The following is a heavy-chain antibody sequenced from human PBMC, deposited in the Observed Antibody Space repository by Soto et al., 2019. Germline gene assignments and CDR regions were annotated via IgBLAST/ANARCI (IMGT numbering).Heavy chain of an antibody. CDR3: AAIPTYYYDSRAS. D-gene: IGHD3-22*01. V-gene: IGHV1-58*01. J-gene: IGHJ5*02. Sequence: QMQLVQSGPEVKKPGTSVKVSCKASGFTFTSSAVQWVPQARAQRLEWIGWIVVGSGNTNYAQKFQQRVTITRDMSTSTAYMELSSLRSEDTAVYYCAAIPTYYYDSRASWGQGTLVTVSS. CDR2: IVVGSGNT. CDR1: GFTFTSSA.